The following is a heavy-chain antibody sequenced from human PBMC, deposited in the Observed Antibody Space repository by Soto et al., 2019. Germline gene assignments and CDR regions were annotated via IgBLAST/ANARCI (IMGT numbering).Heavy chain of an antibody. CDR2: IYYSGAT. D-gene: IGHD1-26*01. Sequence: QVQLQESGPGLVKPSDTLSLTCAVSGYSSSSSKWWGWIRQPPGKGLEWIGYIYYSGATYYNPSLKSRVTMSVDTSKNQFSLKLTSVTAVDTAVYYCARREIQGPIDYWGQGTLVSVSS. CDR3: ARREIQGPIDY. V-gene: IGHV4-28*01. J-gene: IGHJ4*02. CDR1: GYSSSSSKW.